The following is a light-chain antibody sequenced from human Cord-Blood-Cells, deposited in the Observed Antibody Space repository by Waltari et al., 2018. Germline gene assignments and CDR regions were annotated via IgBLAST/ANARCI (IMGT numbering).Light chain of an antibody. CDR1: QSLLHSNGKTY. V-gene: IGKV2-29*02. J-gene: IGKJ2*01. CDR3: MQGIQTPRT. CDR2: VVS. Sequence: DIVMTQTPLSLSVTPGQPASISCKSSQSLLHSNGKTYLYWYLQKPGQSPQLLIYVVSSRFSGVPDRFSGSGSGTDFTLKISRVEAEDVGVYYCMQGIQTPRTFGQGTKLEIK.